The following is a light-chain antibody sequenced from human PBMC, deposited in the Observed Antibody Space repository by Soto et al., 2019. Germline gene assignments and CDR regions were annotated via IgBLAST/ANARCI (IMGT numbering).Light chain of an antibody. V-gene: IGLV2-14*01. CDR3: SSYTSSSTL. CDR2: DVS. CDR1: SSDVCGYNY. J-gene: IGLJ1*01. Sequence: QSAPTQPASVSGAPGQSITISRPGNSSDVCGYNYVSWYQQHPGKAPKLMIYDVSNRPSGVSNRFSGSKSGNTASLTISGLQAEDEADYYCSSYTSSSTLFGTGTKGTV.